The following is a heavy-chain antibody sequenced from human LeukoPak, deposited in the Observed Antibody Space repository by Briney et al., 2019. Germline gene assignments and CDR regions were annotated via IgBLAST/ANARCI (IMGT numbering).Heavy chain of an antibody. J-gene: IGHJ4*02. Sequence: SETLSLTCSVPGYSISSAYYWGWIRQPPGKGLEWIGYIYHSGSTYYNPSLKSRVTISLDTSKNQFSLKVNSVTAADTAIYYCARRSDYGGNDYFDYWGQGTLVTVSS. CDR1: GYSISSAYY. CDR3: ARRSDYGGNDYFDY. V-gene: IGHV4-38-2*02. D-gene: IGHD4-23*01. CDR2: IYHSGST.